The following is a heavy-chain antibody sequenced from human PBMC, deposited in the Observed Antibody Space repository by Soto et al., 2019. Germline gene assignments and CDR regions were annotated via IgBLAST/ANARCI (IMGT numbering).Heavy chain of an antibody. Sequence: GESLTISCQTSGYNFTKYWISWVRQMPGKGLEWMGKIDPRDSYSNYSPSFRGHVTISVDKSISTAYLQWNSLKASDTAMYYCARHRPAYAVDDYGMDVWGQGTTVTVSS. D-gene: IGHD2-8*01. J-gene: IGHJ6*02. CDR2: IDPRDSYS. V-gene: IGHV5-10-1*01. CDR3: ARHRPAYAVDDYGMDV. CDR1: GYNFTKYW.